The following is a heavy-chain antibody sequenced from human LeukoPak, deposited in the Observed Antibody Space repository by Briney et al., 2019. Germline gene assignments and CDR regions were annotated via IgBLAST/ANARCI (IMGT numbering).Heavy chain of an antibody. V-gene: IGHV4-34*01. Sequence: SETLSLTCAVYGGSFSGYYWSWIRQPPGKGLEWIGEINHSGSTNYNPSLKSRVTISVDTSKNQFSLKLSSETAADTAVYYCARGITIFGVVTKFDYWGQGTLVTVSS. CDR3: ARGITIFGVVTKFDY. D-gene: IGHD3-3*01. CDR1: GGSFSGYY. J-gene: IGHJ4*02. CDR2: INHSGST.